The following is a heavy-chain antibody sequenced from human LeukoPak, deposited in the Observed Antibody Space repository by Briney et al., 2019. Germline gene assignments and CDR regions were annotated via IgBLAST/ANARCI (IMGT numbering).Heavy chain of an antibody. J-gene: IGHJ4*02. CDR1: GGSISSYY. V-gene: IGHV4-59*01. D-gene: IGHD3-22*01. CDR3: ARSYYYDSSGYLGY. CDR2: ICYSGST. Sequence: SETLSLTCTVSGGSISSYYWSWIRQPPGKGLEWIGYICYSGSTNYNPSLKSRVTISVDTSKNQFSLKLSSVTAADAAVYYCARSYYYDSSGYLGYWGQGTLVTVSS.